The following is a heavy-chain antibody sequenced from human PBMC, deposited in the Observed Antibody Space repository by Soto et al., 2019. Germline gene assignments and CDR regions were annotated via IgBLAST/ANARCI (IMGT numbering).Heavy chain of an antibody. J-gene: IGHJ4*02. D-gene: IGHD2-8*02. CDR3: SRDKITGLFDY. CDR2: INHSGSN. V-gene: IGHV4-34*01. Sequence: QVQLQQWGAGLLKPSETLSLTCAVYGGSFSGYYWTWIRQPPGTGREWIGEINHSGSNNYNPSLKSRVTISVDTSKNQVSLKLTSVTAADAAVYYCSRDKITGLFDYWGQGTLVTVSS. CDR1: GGSFSGYY.